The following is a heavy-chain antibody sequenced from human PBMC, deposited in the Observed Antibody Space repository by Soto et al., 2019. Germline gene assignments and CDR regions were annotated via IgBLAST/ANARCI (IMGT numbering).Heavy chain of an antibody. CDR2: ISYDGSNK. CDR1: GFTFSSYA. D-gene: IGHD3-10*01. V-gene: IGHV3-30-3*01. Sequence: QVQLVESGGGVVQSGRSLRLSCAASGFTFSSYAMHWVRQAPGKGLEWVAVISYDGSNKYYADSVKGRFTISRDNSKNTLYLQMNSLRAEDTAVYYCARRVGSGSYYNVSDYWGQGTLVTVSS. CDR3: ARRVGSGSYYNVSDY. J-gene: IGHJ4*02.